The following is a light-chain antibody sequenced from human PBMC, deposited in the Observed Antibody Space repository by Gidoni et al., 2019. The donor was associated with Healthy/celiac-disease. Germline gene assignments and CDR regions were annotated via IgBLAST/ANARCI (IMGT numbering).Light chain of an antibody. CDR3: QQYNNWPPYT. CDR2: GAS. Sequence: DIVMTPSPTTLSVYPGERATLSCRASQSVSSNLAWYQQKPGQAPRLLIYGASTRATGIPARFSGSGSGTEFTLTISSLQSEDFAVYYCQQYNNWPPYTFGQGTKLEIK. V-gene: IGKV3-15*01. J-gene: IGKJ2*01. CDR1: QSVSSN.